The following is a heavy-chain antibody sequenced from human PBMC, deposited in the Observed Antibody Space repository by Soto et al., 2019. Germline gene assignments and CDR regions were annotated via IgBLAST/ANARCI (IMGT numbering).Heavy chain of an antibody. CDR2: IVVGSGNT. J-gene: IGHJ6*02. V-gene: IGHV1-58*01. CDR3: AAGSRGCDFSSYYYYGMDV. Sequence: ASVKVSCKASGFTFTSSAVQWVRQARGQRLEWIGWIVVGSGNTNYARKFQERVTITRDMSTSTAYMELSSLRSEDTAVYYCAAGSRGCDFSSYYYYGMDVWGQGTTVTVSS. CDR1: GFTFTSSA. D-gene: IGHD3-3*01.